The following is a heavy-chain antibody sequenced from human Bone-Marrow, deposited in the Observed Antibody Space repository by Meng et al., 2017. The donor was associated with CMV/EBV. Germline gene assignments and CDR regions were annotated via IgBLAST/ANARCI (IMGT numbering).Heavy chain of an antibody. J-gene: IGHJ3*01. V-gene: IGHV4-31*03. D-gene: IGHD2-2*01. CDR1: GGSISSRDYY. CDR2: ISYSGNP. Sequence: SETLSLTCSVSGGSISSRDYYWSWVRQHPGEGLEWIGYISYSGNPNYNPSLKSRVAISRDTSKNQFSLKLTSVTAADTAVYYCSRSAAYGAFDVWDQGTVVTVSS. CDR3: SRSAAYGAFDV.